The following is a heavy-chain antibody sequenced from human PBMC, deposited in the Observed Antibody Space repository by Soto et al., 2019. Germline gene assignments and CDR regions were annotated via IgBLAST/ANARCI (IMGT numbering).Heavy chain of an antibody. CDR1: GGSFSGYY. V-gene: IGHV4-34*01. D-gene: IGHD3-10*01. J-gene: IGHJ6*02. CDR3: ARYATMVRGVPYYYYGMDV. CDR2: INHSGST. Sequence: SETLSLTCAVYGGSFSGYYWSWIRQPPGKGLEWIGEINHSGSTNYNPSLKSRVTISVDTSKNQFSLKLGSVTAADTAVYYCARYATMVRGVPYYYYGMDVWGQGTTVTVSS.